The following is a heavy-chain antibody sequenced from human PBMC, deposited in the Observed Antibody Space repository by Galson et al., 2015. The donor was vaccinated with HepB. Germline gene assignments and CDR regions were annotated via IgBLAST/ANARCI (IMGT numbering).Heavy chain of an antibody. CDR1: GYSFTSYW. J-gene: IGHJ3*02. CDR3: ARRGGSSWPNDAFDI. CDR2: IYPGDSDT. D-gene: IGHD6-13*01. Sequence: SGAEVKKPGESLKISCKGSGYSFTSYWIGWVRQMPGKGLEWMGIIYPGDSDTRYSPSFQGQVTIPADKSISTAYLQWSSLKASDTAMYYCARRGGSSWPNDAFDIWGQGTMVTVSS. V-gene: IGHV5-51*01.